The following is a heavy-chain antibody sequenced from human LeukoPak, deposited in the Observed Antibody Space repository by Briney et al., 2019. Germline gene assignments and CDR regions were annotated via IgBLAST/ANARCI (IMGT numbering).Heavy chain of an antibody. D-gene: IGHD3-22*01. V-gene: IGHV1-2*06. J-gene: IGHJ3*02. Sequence: ASVKVSCKXSGYTFTSNYMHWVRQAPRQGLEWMGRINPNSGGTNYAQKFQGRVTMTRDTSISTAYMELSRLRSDDTAVYYCAREGTYYYDSSGYADAFDIWGQGTMVTVSS. CDR2: INPNSGGT. CDR1: GYTFTSNY. CDR3: AREGTYYYDSSGYADAFDI.